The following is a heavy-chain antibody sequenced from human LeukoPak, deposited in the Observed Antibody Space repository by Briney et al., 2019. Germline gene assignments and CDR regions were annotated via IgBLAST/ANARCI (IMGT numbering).Heavy chain of an antibody. Sequence: EASVKVSCKASGGTFSSYAISWVRQAPGQGLEWMGGIIPIFGTANYAQKFQGRVTITADESTSTAYMELRSLRSDDTAVYYCARSAYIVVVPAAYDYWGQGTLVTVSS. CDR3: ARSAYIVVVPAAYDY. D-gene: IGHD2-2*01. J-gene: IGHJ4*02. V-gene: IGHV1-69*13. CDR2: IIPIFGTA. CDR1: GGTFSSYA.